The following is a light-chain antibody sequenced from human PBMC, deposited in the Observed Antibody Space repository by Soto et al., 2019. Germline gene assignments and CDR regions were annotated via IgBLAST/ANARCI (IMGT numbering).Light chain of an antibody. CDR2: KAS. Sequence: DIQMTQSPSTLSASVGDRVTITCRASQSISSWLAWYQQKPVKAPKLLIYKASSLESGVPSRFSGSGSGTEFTLNISSLQPDDFATYYCQQYNSYPWTFGQGTKVEIK. V-gene: IGKV1-5*03. CDR3: QQYNSYPWT. CDR1: QSISSW. J-gene: IGKJ1*01.